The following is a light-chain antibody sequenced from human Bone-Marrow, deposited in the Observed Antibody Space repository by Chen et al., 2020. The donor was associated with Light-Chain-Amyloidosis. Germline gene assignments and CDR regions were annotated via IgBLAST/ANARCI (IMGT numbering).Light chain of an antibody. J-gene: IGLJ2*01. CDR1: DLPTKE. CDR3: QSADSSGTYEVI. V-gene: IGLV3-25*03. CDR2: RDT. Sequence: SYELTQPPSVTVSPGKTAGPTCSGDDLPTKEDYWYQQKPGQAPVMVIHRDTERPSGIAERFSGSSSGTTATFTISGVQAEDEADYHCQSADSSGTYEVIFGGGTKLSVL.